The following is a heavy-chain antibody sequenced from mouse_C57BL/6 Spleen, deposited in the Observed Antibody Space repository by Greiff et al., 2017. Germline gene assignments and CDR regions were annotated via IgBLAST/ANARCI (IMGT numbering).Heavy chain of an antibody. CDR3: ARDGSSYGFAY. CDR2: IDPSDSET. J-gene: IGHJ3*01. D-gene: IGHD1-1*01. Sequence: QVQLQQPGAELVRPGSSVKLSCKASGYTFTSYWMHWVKQRPIQGLEWIGNIDPSDSETHYNQKFKDKATWTVDKSSSTAYMQLSSLTSEDSAVYYCARDGSSYGFAYWGQGTLVTVSA. CDR1: GYTFTSYW. V-gene: IGHV1-52*01.